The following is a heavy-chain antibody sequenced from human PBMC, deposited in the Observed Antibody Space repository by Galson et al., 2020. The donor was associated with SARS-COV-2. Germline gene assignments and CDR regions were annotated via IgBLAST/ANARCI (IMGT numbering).Heavy chain of an antibody. CDR1: GDSIGSGGYS. CDR2: IYHSGST. CDR3: ARHRTYSSSWDNWFDP. D-gene: IGHD6-13*01. Sequence: ASETLSLTCAVSGDSIGSGGYSWSWIRQPPGKGLEWIGYIYHSGSTHYNPSLKSRVTISLDRSKNQFSLELTSVTAADTAFYYCARHRTYSSSWDNWFDPWGQGTLVTVSS. V-gene: IGHV4-30-2*01. J-gene: IGHJ5*02.